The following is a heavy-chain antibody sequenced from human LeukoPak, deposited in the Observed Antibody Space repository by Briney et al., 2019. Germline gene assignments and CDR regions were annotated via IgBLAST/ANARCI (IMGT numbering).Heavy chain of an antibody. J-gene: IGHJ5*02. CDR1: GFTLSSYW. CDR2: INEDGSEK. CDR3: ARGGMTGMTALPSVS. D-gene: IGHD1-20*01. Sequence: GGSLRLSCAASGFTLSSYWMNWVRQAPGKGLEWVANINEDGSEKYYVDSVEGRFTISRDNAKNSLYLQMNSLRAEDTAVYYCARGGMTGMTALPSVSWGQGNLVTVSS. V-gene: IGHV3-7*01.